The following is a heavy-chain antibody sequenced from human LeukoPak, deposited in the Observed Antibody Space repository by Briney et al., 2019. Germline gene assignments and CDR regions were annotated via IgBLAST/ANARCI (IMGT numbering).Heavy chain of an antibody. CDR1: GGSISDYF. D-gene: IGHD3-10*01. Sequence: SETLSLTCTVSGGSISDYFWSWVRQSPGKGLEWIGFMHHSGSANSNPSLRSRVTISMDTSKNQFSLKLSSVTAADTAVYYCARGPRGVYYGSGSHYDYWGQGTLVTVSS. V-gene: IGHV4-59*12. CDR2: MHHSGSA. CDR3: ARGPRGVYYGSGSHYDY. J-gene: IGHJ4*02.